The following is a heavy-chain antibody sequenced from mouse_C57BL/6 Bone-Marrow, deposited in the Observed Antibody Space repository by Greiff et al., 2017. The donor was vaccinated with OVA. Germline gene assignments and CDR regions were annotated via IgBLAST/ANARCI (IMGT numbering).Heavy chain of an antibody. J-gene: IGHJ1*03. V-gene: IGHV1-5*01. CDR2: IYPGNSDT. CDR1: GYTFTSYW. D-gene: IGHD1-1*01. Sequence: VQLQQSGTVLARPGASVKMSCKTSGYTFTSYWMHWVKQRHGQGLEWIGAIYPGNSDTSYNQKFKGKAKLTAVTSASTAYMELSSLTNEDSAVYSCTRSYYYGGSSAYFDVWGTGTTVTVSS. CDR3: TRSYYYGGSSAYFDV.